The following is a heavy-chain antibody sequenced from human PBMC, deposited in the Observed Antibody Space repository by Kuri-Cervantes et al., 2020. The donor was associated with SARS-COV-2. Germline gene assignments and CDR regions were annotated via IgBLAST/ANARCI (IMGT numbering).Heavy chain of an antibody. J-gene: IGHJ3*02. CDR3: ARDRPSNYYGSGSSLDAFDI. CDR2: ISSSSSYI. D-gene: IGHD3-10*01. V-gene: IGHV3-21*01. Sequence: LSLTCAASGFTFSSYSMNWVRQAPGKGLEWVSSISSSSSYIYYAGSVKGRFTISRDNAKNSLYLQMNSLRAEDTAVYYCARDRPSNYYGSGSSLDAFDIWGQGTMVTVSS. CDR1: GFTFSSYS.